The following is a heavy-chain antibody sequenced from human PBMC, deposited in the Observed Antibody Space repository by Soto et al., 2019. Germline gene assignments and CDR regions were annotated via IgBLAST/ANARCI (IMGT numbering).Heavy chain of an antibody. CDR1: GFTFSSYV. Sequence: QVQLVESGGGVVQPGRSLRLSCAASGFTFSSYVMHWVRQAPGKGLEWVAIIWYDGSNKYYADSVKGRFTISRDNSKNTLYLQMNSLRAEDTAVYYCAKDLGSSWYFYLQHWGQGTLVTVSA. D-gene: IGHD6-13*01. V-gene: IGHV3-33*06. CDR3: AKDLGSSWYFYLQH. CDR2: IWYDGSNK. J-gene: IGHJ1*01.